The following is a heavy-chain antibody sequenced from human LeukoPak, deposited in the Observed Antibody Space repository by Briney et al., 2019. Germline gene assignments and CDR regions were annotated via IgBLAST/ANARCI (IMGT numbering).Heavy chain of an antibody. CDR1: GGSISSYY. Sequence: PSETLSLTCTVSGGSISSYYWSWIRQPPGKGLEWIGYIYYSGSTNYNPSLKSRVTISGDTSMNHFSLRLTSVTAADTALYYCARGTFRGYNGAYGMDVWGQGTTVTVSS. CDR3: ARGTFRGYNGAYGMDV. V-gene: IGHV4-59*01. CDR2: IYYSGST. J-gene: IGHJ6*02. D-gene: IGHD1-1*01.